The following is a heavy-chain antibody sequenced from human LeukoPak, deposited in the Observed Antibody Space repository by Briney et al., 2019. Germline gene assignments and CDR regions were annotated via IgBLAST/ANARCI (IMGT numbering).Heavy chain of an antibody. CDR2: ISGSGGST. CDR1: GFTFSSYA. J-gene: IGHJ6*02. D-gene: IGHD6-13*01. Sequence: GGSLRHSCAASGFTFSSYAMSWVRQAPGKGLEWVSAISGSGGSTYYADSVKGRFTISRDNSKNTLYLQMNSLRAEDTAVYYCASDSHSSSPLYYYGMDVWGQGTTVTVSS. CDR3: ASDSHSSSPLYYYGMDV. V-gene: IGHV3-23*01.